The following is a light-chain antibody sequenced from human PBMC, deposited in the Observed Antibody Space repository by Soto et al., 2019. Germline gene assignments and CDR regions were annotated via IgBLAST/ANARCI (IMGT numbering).Light chain of an antibody. V-gene: IGLV2-11*01. CDR3: CSYAGSYTYV. Sequence: QSALTQPRSVSGSPGQSVTISCTGTSSDVAGYNYVSWYQQHPGKAPKLMIYDVNKRPSGVPDRFSGSKSGNTASPTISGLQAEDEADYYCCSYAGSYTYVFGTGTKLTVL. CDR1: SSDVAGYNY. J-gene: IGLJ1*01. CDR2: DVN.